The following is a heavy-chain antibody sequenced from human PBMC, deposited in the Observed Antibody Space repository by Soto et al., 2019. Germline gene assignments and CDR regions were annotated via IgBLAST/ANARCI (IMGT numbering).Heavy chain of an antibody. CDR3: ARAVAGTYYYYGMDV. Sequence: GESLKISCKGSGYSFTTHWITWVRQMPGKGLEWIGTIDPSDSYTNYSPSFQGHVTISADKSINTGYLQWNSLKASDTAIYYCARAVAGTYYYYGMDVWGQGTTVTVSS. CDR2: IDPSDSYT. J-gene: IGHJ6*02. V-gene: IGHV5-10-1*01. CDR1: GYSFTTHW. D-gene: IGHD6-19*01.